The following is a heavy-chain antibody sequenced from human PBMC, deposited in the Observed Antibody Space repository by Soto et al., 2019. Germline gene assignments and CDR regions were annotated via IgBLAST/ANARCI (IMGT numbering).Heavy chain of an antibody. CDR2: IIPIFGTA. CDR1: GGTFSSYA. V-gene: IGHV1-69*01. D-gene: IGHD6-6*01. CDR3: ASSDSSSRYYYYYGTDV. J-gene: IGHJ6*02. Sequence: QVQLVQSGAEVKKPGSSVKVSCKASGGTFSSYAISWVRQAPGQGLEWMGGIIPIFGTANYAQKFQGRVTITADESTSTAYMELSSLRSEDTAVHYCASSDSSSRYYYYYGTDVWGQGTTVTVSS.